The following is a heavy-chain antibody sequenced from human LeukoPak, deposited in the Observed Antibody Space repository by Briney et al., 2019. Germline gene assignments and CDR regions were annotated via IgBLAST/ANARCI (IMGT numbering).Heavy chain of an antibody. CDR2: VYYTGST. J-gene: IGHJ5*02. Sequence: PSETLSLTCSVAGPSVTSGGFYWGWLRPPPGTGLEWIATVYYTGSTYYNPSLKSRVTISIDTSKNQFSLSLRSLIAADTAVYYCARHSGSGSLSRPFDPWGQGTLVTVSS. D-gene: IGHD3-10*01. CDR3: ARHSGSGSLSRPFDP. CDR1: GPSVTSGGFY. V-gene: IGHV4-39*01.